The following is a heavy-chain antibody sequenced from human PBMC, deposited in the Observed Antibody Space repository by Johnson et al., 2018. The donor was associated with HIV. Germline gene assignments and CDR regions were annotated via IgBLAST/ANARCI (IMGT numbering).Heavy chain of an antibody. CDR1: RFTISSSA. CDR3: ANSYSSSSGNNDYAFDI. Sequence: VQLVESGGGVVQPGRSLRLSCAASRFTISSSAMHWVRQAPGKGLEWVAVISYDGSNKYYADSVKGRFTISRDNSKNTLYLQMNSLRAEDTAVYYCANSYSSSSGNNDYAFDIWGQGTMVTVSS. CDR2: ISYDGSNK. D-gene: IGHD6-6*01. V-gene: IGHV3-30*04. J-gene: IGHJ3*02.